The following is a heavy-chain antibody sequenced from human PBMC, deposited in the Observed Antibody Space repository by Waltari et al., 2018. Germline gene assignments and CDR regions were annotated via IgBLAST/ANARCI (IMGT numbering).Heavy chain of an antibody. CDR3: ARGYRKAFDI. CDR2: IYSTGSTK. V-gene: IGHV3-48*04. J-gene: IGHJ3*02. CDR1: GFTFSDFS. Sequence: EVQLAESGGGLVQPGGSLRLSCAASGFTFSDFSMNCVRQAPGKGLEWVSYIYSTGSTKYEADAVKGRFTISRDNAQNSLSLQMNSLRADDTAIYYCARGYRKAFDIWGQGTMVTVSS. D-gene: IGHD5-12*01.